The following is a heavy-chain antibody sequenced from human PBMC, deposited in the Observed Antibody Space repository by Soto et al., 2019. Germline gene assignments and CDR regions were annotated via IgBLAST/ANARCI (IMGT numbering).Heavy chain of an antibody. CDR1: GDSVSSNSAA. J-gene: IGHJ3*02. Sequence: SQTLSLTCAISGDSVSSNSAAWNWIRQSPSRGLEWLGRTYYRSKWYNDYAVSVKSRITINPDTSKNQFSLQLNSVTPEDTAVYYCARDQEATYYYGSGSYYNAFDIWGQGTMVTVSS. CDR2: TYYRSKWYN. V-gene: IGHV6-1*01. D-gene: IGHD3-10*01. CDR3: ARDQEATYYYGSGSYYNAFDI.